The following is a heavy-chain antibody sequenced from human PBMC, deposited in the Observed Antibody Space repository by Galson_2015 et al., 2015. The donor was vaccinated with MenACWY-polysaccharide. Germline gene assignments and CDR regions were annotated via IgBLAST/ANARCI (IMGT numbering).Heavy chain of an antibody. D-gene: IGHD2-2*02. CDR3: ARSPRDIVVVPAAIRYYYYMDV. CDR2: IDWVDDK. J-gene: IGHJ6*03. Sequence: PALVKPTQTLTLTCTFSGFSLSTSGMCVSWIRQPPGKALEWLALIDWVDDKYYSTSLKTRLTISKDTSKNQVVLTMTNMDPVDTAAYYCARSPRDIVVVPAAIRYYYYMDVWGKGTTVTVSS. V-gene: IGHV2-70*01. CDR1: GFSLSTSGMC.